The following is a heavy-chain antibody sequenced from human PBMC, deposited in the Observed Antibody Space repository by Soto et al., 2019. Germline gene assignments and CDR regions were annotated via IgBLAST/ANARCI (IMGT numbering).Heavy chain of an antibody. Sequence: QVQLVQSGAEVKKPGASVKVSCKASGYTFTGYYMHWVRQAPGQGLEWMGWINPNSGGTNHAQKFQGWVTMTRDTSISTAYMELSRLGSDDTAVYYCARDRAHGYSYGTTYYFDYWGQGTLVTVSS. D-gene: IGHD5-18*01. CDR2: INPNSGGT. V-gene: IGHV1-2*04. CDR1: GYTFTGYY. CDR3: ARDRAHGYSYGTTYYFDY. J-gene: IGHJ4*02.